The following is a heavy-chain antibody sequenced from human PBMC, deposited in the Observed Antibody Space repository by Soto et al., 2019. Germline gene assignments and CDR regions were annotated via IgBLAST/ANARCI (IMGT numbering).Heavy chain of an antibody. CDR3: AINLYYYDSSGPFDY. J-gene: IGHJ4*02. Sequence: SVKVSCKASGGTSSSYAISWVRQAPGQGLEWMGGIIPIFGTANYAQKFQGRVTITADESTSTAYMELSSLRSEDTAVYYCAINLYYYDSSGPFDYWGQGTLVTVS. CDR2: IIPIFGTA. CDR1: GGTSSSYA. V-gene: IGHV1-69*13. D-gene: IGHD3-22*01.